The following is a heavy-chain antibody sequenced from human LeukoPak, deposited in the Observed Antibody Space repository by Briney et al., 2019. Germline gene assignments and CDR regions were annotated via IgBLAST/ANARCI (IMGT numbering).Heavy chain of an antibody. CDR3: ARDHVGATDY. J-gene: IGHJ4*02. D-gene: IGHD1-26*01. CDR2: INPNSGGT. CDR1: GYTFSDYY. Sequence: ASVKVSCKTSGYTFSDYYMHWVRQAPGQGLEWMGWINPNSGGTNYAQKFQGRVTMTRDTSISTAYMELSRLRSDDTAVYYCARDHVGATDYWGQGTLVTVSS. V-gene: IGHV1-2*02.